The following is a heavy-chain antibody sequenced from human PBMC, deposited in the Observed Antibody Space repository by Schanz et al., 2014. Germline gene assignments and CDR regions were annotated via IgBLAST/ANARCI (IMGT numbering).Heavy chain of an antibody. Sequence: QVQLVQSGAEMKKPGASVKVSCKASGYTFTTYGISWVRQAPGQGLEWMGRIIPSLGLAKYEQKFQDKVTITADTSTTTAYMELSGLRSEDTAVYYCARDRLECGAECYSVEVFEIWGQGTLVIVSS. V-gene: IGHV1-69*09. CDR2: IIPSLGLA. D-gene: IGHD2-21*01. CDR1: GYTFTTYG. CDR3: ARDRLECGAECYSVEVFEI. J-gene: IGHJ4*02.